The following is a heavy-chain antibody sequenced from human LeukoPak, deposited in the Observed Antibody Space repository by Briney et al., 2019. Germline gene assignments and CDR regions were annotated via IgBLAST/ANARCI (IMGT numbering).Heavy chain of an antibody. V-gene: IGHV3-7*01. J-gene: IGHJ4*02. D-gene: IGHD2-21*02. CDR2: IKQGGSEK. CDR3: ARVSGDWYFDY. CDR1: GFTFSSYW. Sequence: GGSLRLSCAASGFTFSSYWMSWVRQAPGKGLEWVANIKQGGSEKYYVDSVKGRFTISRDNAKNSLYLQMNSLRAEDTAAYYCARVSGDWYFDYWGQGTLVTVSS.